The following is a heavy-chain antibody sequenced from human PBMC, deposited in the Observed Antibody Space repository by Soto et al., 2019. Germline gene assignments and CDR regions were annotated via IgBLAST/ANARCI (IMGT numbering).Heavy chain of an antibody. CDR1: GDTFSNYA. CDR2: IIPIFGTT. V-gene: IGHV1-69*13. J-gene: IGHJ5*02. CDR3: AKDAGADGYFGNWLDP. D-gene: IGHD5-12*01. Sequence: ASVKVSCKASGDTFSNYAITWVRQDPGQGLEWVARIIPIFGTTNVAQKFQGRVTINADESTTTAYMELSGLRSDDTAVYFCAKDAGADGYFGNWLDPWGQGTLVTVSS.